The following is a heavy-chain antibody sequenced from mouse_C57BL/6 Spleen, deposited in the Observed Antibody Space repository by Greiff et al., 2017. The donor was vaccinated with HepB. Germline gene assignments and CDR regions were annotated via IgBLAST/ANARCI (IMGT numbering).Heavy chain of an antibody. V-gene: IGHV2-2*01. CDR2: IWSGGST. Sequence: VMLVESGPGLVQPSQSLSITCTVSGFSLTSYGVHWVRQSPGKGLEWLGVIWSGGSTDYNAAFISRLSISKDNSKSHVFFKMNSLQADDTAIYYCARKGYDYGAMDYWGQGTSVTVSS. CDR3: ARKGYDYGAMDY. D-gene: IGHD2-4*01. CDR1: GFSLTSYG. J-gene: IGHJ4*01.